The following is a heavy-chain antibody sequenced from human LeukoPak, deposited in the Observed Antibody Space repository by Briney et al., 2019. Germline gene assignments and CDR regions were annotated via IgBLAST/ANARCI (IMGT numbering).Heavy chain of an antibody. CDR1: GFTFSSYG. CDR3: ARDGTVELQNWFDP. Sequence: GSLRLSCAASGFTFSSYGMHWVRQAPGKGLEWVAVIWYDGSNKYYADSVKGRFTTSRDNSKNTLYLQMNSLRAEDTAVYYCARDGTVELQNWFDPWGQGTLVTVSS. D-gene: IGHD1-7*01. J-gene: IGHJ5*02. V-gene: IGHV3-33*01. CDR2: IWYDGSNK.